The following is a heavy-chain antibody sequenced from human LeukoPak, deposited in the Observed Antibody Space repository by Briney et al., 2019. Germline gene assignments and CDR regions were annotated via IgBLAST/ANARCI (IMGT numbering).Heavy chain of an antibody. Sequence: SETLSLTCTVSVRHNSSSIYYRGWIRQPPGKGLEWIGSIYYSGSTYYNPSLNSQVTISVDTSKNQFSLMLSSVTAADTAVYYCARTYYYDSSGYSPDAFVFWGQGTMVTVSS. CDR3: ARTYYYDSSGYSPDAFVF. CDR2: IYYSGST. CDR1: VRHNSSSIYY. J-gene: IGHJ3*01. V-gene: IGHV4-39*01. D-gene: IGHD3-22*01.